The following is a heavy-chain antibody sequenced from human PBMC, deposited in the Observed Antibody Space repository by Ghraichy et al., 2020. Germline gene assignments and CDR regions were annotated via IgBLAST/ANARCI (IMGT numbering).Heavy chain of an antibody. J-gene: IGHJ6*02. CDR2: ISYDGSHE. CDR3: AKDQETSSWYRGGHYYYYDGMDV. V-gene: IGHV3-30*18. CDR1: GFSFNRYG. D-gene: IGHD6-13*01. Sequence: GESLNISCAASGFSFNRYGMHWVRQAPGKGPEWVALISYDGSHEFYADSVKGRFIISRDNSKNTLSLQVNGLGAEDTAVYYCAKDQETSSWYRGGHYYYYDGMDVWGQGTTVTVSS.